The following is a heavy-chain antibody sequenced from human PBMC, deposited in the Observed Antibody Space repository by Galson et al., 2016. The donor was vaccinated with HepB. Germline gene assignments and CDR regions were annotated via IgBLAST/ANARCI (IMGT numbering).Heavy chain of an antibody. D-gene: IGHD1-1*01. CDR3: AKSMSPTWNDLDY. CDR1: GFTFSGYI. J-gene: IGHJ4*02. V-gene: IGHV3-23*01. Sequence: SLRLSCAASGFTFSGYIMTWVRQSPGKGLEWVSAIRGSGGSTYYADSVKGRFTISRDDSKNMLYLQMNSLRAEDTALYYCAKSMSPTWNDLDYWGQGALVTVSS. CDR2: IRGSGGST.